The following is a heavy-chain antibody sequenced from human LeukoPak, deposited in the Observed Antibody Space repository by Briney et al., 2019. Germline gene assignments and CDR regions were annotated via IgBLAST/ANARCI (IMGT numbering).Heavy chain of an antibody. D-gene: IGHD5-18*01. CDR2: ISAYNGNT. CDR1: GYTFTSYG. J-gene: IGHJ6*03. CDR3: ARDRDVDTAMVYYYYYMDV. V-gene: IGHV1-18*01. Sequence: ASVTVSCKASGYTFTSYGISWVRQAPGQGLEWMGWISAYNGNTNYAQKLQGRVTMTTDTSTSTAYMELRSLRSDDTAVYYCARDRDVDTAMVYYYYYMDVWGKGTTVTVSS.